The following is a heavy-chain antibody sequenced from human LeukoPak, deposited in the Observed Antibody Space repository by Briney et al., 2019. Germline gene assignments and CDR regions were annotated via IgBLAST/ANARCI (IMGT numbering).Heavy chain of an antibody. Sequence: GASVKVSCKASGYTFTSYDISWVRQALGQGLEWMGWISAYNGNTNYTQKLQGRVTMTTDTSTSTAYMELRSLRSDDTAVYYCARDIGPMVRGVILGMDVWGQGTTVTVSS. CDR3: ARDIGPMVRGVILGMDV. CDR1: GYTFTSYD. V-gene: IGHV1-18*01. J-gene: IGHJ6*02. CDR2: ISAYNGNT. D-gene: IGHD3-10*01.